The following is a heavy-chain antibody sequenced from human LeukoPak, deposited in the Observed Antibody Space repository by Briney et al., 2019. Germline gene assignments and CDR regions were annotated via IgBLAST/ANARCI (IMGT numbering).Heavy chain of an antibody. J-gene: IGHJ6*02. Sequence: PGGSLRLSCAASGFTFSSYAMSWVRQSPGKGLEWVSGISWNSGSIGYADSVKGRFTISRDNSKNTLYLQMNSLRAEDTAVYYCAKERGQQLFYYYYGMDVWGQGTTVTVSS. CDR2: ISWNSGSI. CDR3: AKERGQQLFYYYYGMDV. D-gene: IGHD6-13*01. CDR1: GFTFSSYA. V-gene: IGHV3-23*01.